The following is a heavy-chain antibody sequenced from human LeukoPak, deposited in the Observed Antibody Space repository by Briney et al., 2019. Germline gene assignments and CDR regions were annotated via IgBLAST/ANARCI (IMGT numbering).Heavy chain of an antibody. Sequence: SETLSLTCTVSGGSISGYYGTWIRQPPGKGLEWIGYIYSNGNTKSNPSLKSRVSISVDTSKNQFSLKLSSVTAADTAVYYCARCDSGWYGIDYWGQGSVVTVSS. CDR3: ARCDSGWYGIDY. V-gene: IGHV4-59*01. CDR1: GGSISGYY. J-gene: IGHJ4*02. D-gene: IGHD6-19*01. CDR2: IYSNGNT.